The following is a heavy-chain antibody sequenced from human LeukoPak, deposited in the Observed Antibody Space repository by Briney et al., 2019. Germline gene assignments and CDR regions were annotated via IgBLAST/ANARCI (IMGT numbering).Heavy chain of an antibody. Sequence: GGSLRLSCAASGFTFSSYEMNWVRQAPGKGLEWVSYVSSSGSTIYHADSVKGRFTISRDNAKNSLYLQMNSLRAEDTAVYYCATVGYSSSHFDYWGQGTLVTVSS. CDR2: VSSSGSTI. J-gene: IGHJ4*02. CDR1: GFTFSSYE. V-gene: IGHV3-48*03. D-gene: IGHD6-13*01. CDR3: ATVGYSSSHFDY.